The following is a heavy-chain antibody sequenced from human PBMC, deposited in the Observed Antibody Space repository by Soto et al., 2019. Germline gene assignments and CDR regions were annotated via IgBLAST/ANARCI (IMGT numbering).Heavy chain of an antibody. CDR3: AKNYGNVFDI. CDR1: GGSISSYY. V-gene: IGHV4-59*01. Sequence: PSETLSLTCTVSGGSISSYYWSWIRQPLGKGLEWIGYIYYSGSTNYNPSLKSRVTISVDTSKNQFSLKLSSVTAADTAVYYCAKNYGNVFDIWSQGTMVIVSS. CDR2: IYYSGST. J-gene: IGHJ3*02. D-gene: IGHD3-10*01.